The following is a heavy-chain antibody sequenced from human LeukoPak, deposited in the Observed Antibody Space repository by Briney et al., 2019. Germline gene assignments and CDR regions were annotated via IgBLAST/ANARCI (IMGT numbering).Heavy chain of an antibody. CDR1: GYTFTGYY. V-gene: IGHV1-2*02. D-gene: IGHD6-6*01. CDR2: INPNSGGT. CDR3: ARDMRASYSSSWGTDAFDI. J-gene: IGHJ3*02. Sequence: ASVKVSCKASGYTFTGYYMHWVRQAPGQGLEWMGWINPNSGGTNYAQKFQGRVTMTRDTSISTAYVELSRLRSDDTAVYYCARDMRASYSSSWGTDAFDIWGQGTMVTVSS.